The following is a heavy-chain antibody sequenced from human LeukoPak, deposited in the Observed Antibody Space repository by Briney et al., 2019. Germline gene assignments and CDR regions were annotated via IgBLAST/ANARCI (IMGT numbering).Heavy chain of an antibody. Sequence: SETLSLTCTVSGGSVSSYYWSWIRQPPGKGLEWIGYIYYSGSTIYNPSLKSRVTISLDTSKNQFSLKLSSVTAADTAVYYCARGYCTNGVCSRSFYYFYMDVWGKGTTVTVSS. J-gene: IGHJ6*03. CDR2: IYYSGST. V-gene: IGHV4-59*02. CDR3: ARGYCTNGVCSRSFYYFYMDV. CDR1: GGSVSSYY. D-gene: IGHD2-8*01.